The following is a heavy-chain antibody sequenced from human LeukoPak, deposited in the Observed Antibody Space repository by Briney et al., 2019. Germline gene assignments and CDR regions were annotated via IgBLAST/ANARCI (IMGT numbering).Heavy chain of an antibody. V-gene: IGHV4-34*01. D-gene: IGHD1-26*01. CDR2: INHSGST. J-gene: IGHJ4*02. CDR1: GGSFSDYY. CDR3: ARLADWGRGRYPLY. Sequence: PSETLSLTCAVYGGSFSDYYWSWIRQPPGKELEWIGEINHSGSTNCNPSLKSRVTLSVDTSKSQFSLKLSSVTAADTAVYYCARLADWGRGRYPLYWGQGTLVTVSS.